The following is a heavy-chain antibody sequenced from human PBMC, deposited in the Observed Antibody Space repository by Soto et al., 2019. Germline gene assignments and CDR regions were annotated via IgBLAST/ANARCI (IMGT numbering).Heavy chain of an antibody. D-gene: IGHD3-22*01. CDR1: GFTFSSYW. V-gene: IGHV3-74*01. Sequence: EVQLVESGGGLVQPGGSLRLSCAASGFTFSSYWMHWVRQAPGKGLVWVSGINSEGGSTDYADSVQGRFIMSRDNAKNSLYLQMNSLRAEDTAVYSWASPRYDGSGTPFDHWGLGTLVTVSS. CDR3: ASPRYDGSGTPFDH. CDR2: INSEGGST. J-gene: IGHJ4*02.